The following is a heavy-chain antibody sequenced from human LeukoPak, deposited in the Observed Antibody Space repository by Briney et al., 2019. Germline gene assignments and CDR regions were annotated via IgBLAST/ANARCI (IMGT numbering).Heavy chain of an antibody. D-gene: IGHD1-26*01. Sequence: GGSLRLSCAASGFTFSSYSMNWVRQAPGKGLEWVSSISSSSSYIYYADSVKGRSTISRDNAKNSLYLQMNSLRAEDTAVYYCARVAGATTDRYFDYWGQGTLVTVSS. CDR3: ARVAGATTDRYFDY. CDR2: ISSSSSYI. J-gene: IGHJ4*02. V-gene: IGHV3-21*01. CDR1: GFTFSSYS.